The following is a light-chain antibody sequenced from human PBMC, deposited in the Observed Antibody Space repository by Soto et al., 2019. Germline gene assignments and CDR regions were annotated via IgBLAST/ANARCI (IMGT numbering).Light chain of an antibody. CDR3: QQRGNWPVT. V-gene: IGKV3-11*01. CDR1: QSVNSH. CDR2: DTT. J-gene: IGKJ4*01. Sequence: EIVLTQSPATLSLSPGEKATLSCRASQSVNSHVAWYQQKPGQSPRLLIFDTTNRATGTPTRFSGSWSGTVFTLTISRLAPEDFAVYYCQQRGNWPVTFGGGTKVEI.